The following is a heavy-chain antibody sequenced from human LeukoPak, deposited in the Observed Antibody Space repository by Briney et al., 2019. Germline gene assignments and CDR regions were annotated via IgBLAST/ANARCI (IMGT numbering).Heavy chain of an antibody. CDR2: IYTSGST. Sequence: SETLSLTCTVSGGSISSYYWSWIRQPAGKGLEWIGRIYTSGSTNYNPSLKSRVTMSVDTSKNQFSLKLSSVTAADTAVYYCARGAARYSNYYYYYMDVWGKGTTVTVSS. D-gene: IGHD4-11*01. CDR1: GGSISSYY. V-gene: IGHV4-4*07. J-gene: IGHJ6*03. CDR3: ARGAARYSNYYYYYMDV.